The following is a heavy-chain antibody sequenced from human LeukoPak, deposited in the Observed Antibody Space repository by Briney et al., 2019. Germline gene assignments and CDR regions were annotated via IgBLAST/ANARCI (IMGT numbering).Heavy chain of an antibody. CDR2: IYYSGST. J-gene: IGHJ4*02. CDR1: GFSFRSHG. V-gene: IGHV4-59*11. CDR3: ARGVVIAPQTFDY. D-gene: IGHD2-21*01. Sequence: GSLRLSCAASGFSFRSHGMNWVRQAPGKGLEWIGYIYYSGSTNYNPSLKSRVTISVDTSKNQFSLKLGSVTAADTAVYYCARGVVIAPQTFDYWGQGTLVTVSS.